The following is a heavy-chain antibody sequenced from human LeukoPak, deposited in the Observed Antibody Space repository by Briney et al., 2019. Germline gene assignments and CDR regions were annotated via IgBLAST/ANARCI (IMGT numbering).Heavy chain of an antibody. CDR2: ISNSGRST. Sequence: GGSLRLSCAASGFTFSSYSMNWVRQAPGKGLEWVSLISNSGRSTYYADSVKGRSTISRDISKNTVYLQVNSLRAEDTAVYYCAKTPRSISSPYYYYMDVWGKGTTVTVSS. D-gene: IGHD3-3*01. J-gene: IGHJ6*03. V-gene: IGHV3-23*01. CDR3: AKTPRSISSPYYYYMDV. CDR1: GFTFSSYS.